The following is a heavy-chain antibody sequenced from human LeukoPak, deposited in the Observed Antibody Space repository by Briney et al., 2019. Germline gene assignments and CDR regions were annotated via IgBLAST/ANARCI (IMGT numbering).Heavy chain of an antibody. D-gene: IGHD5-24*01. J-gene: IGHJ6*02. V-gene: IGHV4-34*01. CDR2: INHSGST. CDR3: ARVTTWLQYYCYYGMDV. Sequence: SETLSLTCAVYGGSFSGYYWSWIRQPPGKGLEWIGEINHSGSTNYNPSLKSRVTISVDTSKNQFSLKLSSVTAADTAVYYCARVTTWLQYYCYYGMDVWGQGTTVTVSS. CDR1: GGSFSGYY.